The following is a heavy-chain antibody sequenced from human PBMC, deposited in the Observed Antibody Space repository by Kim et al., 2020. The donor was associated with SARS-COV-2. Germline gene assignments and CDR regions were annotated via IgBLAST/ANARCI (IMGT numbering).Heavy chain of an antibody. D-gene: IGHD2-2*01. V-gene: IGHV3-30*18. CDR2: ISYDGSNK. CDR1: GFTFSSYG. J-gene: IGHJ5*02. Sequence: GGSLRLSCAASGFTFSSYGMHWVRQAPGKGLEWVAVISYDGSNKYYADSVKGRFTISRDNSKNTLYLQMNSLRAEDTAVYYCAKVPGYCSSTSCRYNWFDPWGQGTLVTVSS. CDR3: AKVPGYCSSTSCRYNWFDP.